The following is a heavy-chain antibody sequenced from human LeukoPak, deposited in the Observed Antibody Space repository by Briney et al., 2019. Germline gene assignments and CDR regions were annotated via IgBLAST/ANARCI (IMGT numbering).Heavy chain of an antibody. V-gene: IGHV3-49*04. J-gene: IGHJ6*03. CDR1: GFTFGGYA. CDR3: TRVFPRGLYYYYYMDV. Sequence: GGSLRLSCTASGFTFGGYAMSWVRQAPGKGLEWVGFIRSKAYGGTTEYAASVKGRFTISRDDSKSIAYLQMNSLKTEDTAVYYCTRVFPRGLYYYYYMDVWVKGTTVTVSS. CDR2: IRSKAYGGTT.